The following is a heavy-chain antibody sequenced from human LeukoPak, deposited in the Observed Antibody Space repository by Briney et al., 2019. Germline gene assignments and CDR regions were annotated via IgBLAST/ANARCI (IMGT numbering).Heavy chain of an antibody. D-gene: IGHD3-22*01. CDR1: GGSISSGGYS. CDR2: IYHSGST. V-gene: IGHV4-30-2*01. J-gene: IGHJ4*02. CDR3: ASSYYYDSSGYCYQLDY. Sequence: SQTLSLTCAVSGGSISSGGYSWSWIRQPPGKGLEWIGYIYHSGSTYYNPSLKSRVTISVDRSKNQFSLKLSSVTAADTAVYYCASSYYYDSSGYCYQLDYWGQGTLVTVSS.